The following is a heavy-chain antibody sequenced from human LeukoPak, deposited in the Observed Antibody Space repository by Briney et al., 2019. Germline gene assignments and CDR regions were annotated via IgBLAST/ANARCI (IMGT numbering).Heavy chain of an antibody. D-gene: IGHD5-18*01. J-gene: IGHJ6*03. V-gene: IGHV3-74*01. CDR3: AKGLKTAVGPYMGYHYYMDV. CDR2: IKGDESSI. Sequence: GGSLRLSCAASAFTFSSYWMHWVRQAPGKGLEWVSRIKGDESSINYADSVEGRFTISRDNSKNTLSLQMNSLRAEDTAVYYCAKGLKTAVGPYMGYHYYMDVWGKGTTVTVSS. CDR1: AFTFSSYW.